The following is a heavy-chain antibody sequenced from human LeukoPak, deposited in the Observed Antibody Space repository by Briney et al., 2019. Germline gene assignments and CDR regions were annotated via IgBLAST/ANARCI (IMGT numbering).Heavy chain of an antibody. D-gene: IGHD3-10*01. CDR1: GFTFSSYW. CDR3: ARDWGRTLWFGALDY. V-gene: IGHV3-74*01. CDR2: INSDGSST. J-gene: IGHJ4*02. Sequence: GGSLRLSCAASGFTFSSYWMHWVRQAPGKGLVWVSRINSDGSSTSYADSVKGRFTISRDNAKNTLYLQMNSLRAEDTAVYYCARDWGRTLWFGALDYWGQGTLVTVSS.